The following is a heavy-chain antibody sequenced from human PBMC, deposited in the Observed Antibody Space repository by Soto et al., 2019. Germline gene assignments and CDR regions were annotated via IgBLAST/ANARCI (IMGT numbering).Heavy chain of an antibody. CDR3: ARDYSRIAEAGVFDY. V-gene: IGHV3-7*05. D-gene: IGHD6-19*01. CDR1: GFTFSNHW. Sequence: EVQLVESGGGLVQPGGSLRLSCGASGFTFSNHWMSWVRQAPGKGLEWVANIKRDGSEINYVDSVKVRFIISRDNAENSLYLQMSSLRAEDTAVYYCARDYSRIAEAGVFDYWGQGTLVTVSS. CDR2: IKRDGSEI. J-gene: IGHJ4*02.